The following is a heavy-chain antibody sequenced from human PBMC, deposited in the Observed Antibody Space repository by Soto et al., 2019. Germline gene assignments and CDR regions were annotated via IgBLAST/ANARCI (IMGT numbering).Heavy chain of an antibody. CDR2: IYYSGST. CDR3: AREAARYSDYEVRYFDY. J-gene: IGHJ4*02. Sequence: QVQLQESGPGLVKPSQTLSLTCTVSGGSISSGGYYCSWIRQHPGKGLEWIGYIYYSGSTYYNPSLKSRVTISVATSKTQFSLKLSSVTAADTAVYYCAREAARYSDYEVRYFDYWGQGTLVTVSS. V-gene: IGHV4-31*03. D-gene: IGHD4-17*01. CDR1: GGSISSGGYY.